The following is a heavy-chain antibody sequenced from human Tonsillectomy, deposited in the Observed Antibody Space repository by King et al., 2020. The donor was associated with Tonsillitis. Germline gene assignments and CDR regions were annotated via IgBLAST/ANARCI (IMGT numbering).Heavy chain of an antibody. Sequence: QLVQSGGGLVQPGGSLRLSCAASGFTFSIYAMSWVRQAPGKGLEWVAVISGSGGSTYYADSVKGRFTISRDNSKNTLSLQMNSLRAEDTAVYYCASIAVAGTSIYAFDIWGQGTMVTVSS. CDR1: GFTFSIYA. D-gene: IGHD6-19*01. CDR2: ISGSGGST. J-gene: IGHJ3*02. V-gene: IGHV3-23*04. CDR3: ASIAVAGTSIYAFDI.